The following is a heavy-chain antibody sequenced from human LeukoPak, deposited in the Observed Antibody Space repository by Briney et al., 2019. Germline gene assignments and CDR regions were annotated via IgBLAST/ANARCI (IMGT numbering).Heavy chain of an antibody. Sequence: SVKVSCKASGGTFSFYAINWVRQAPGQGLEWMGRIIPIPGMANYAQKFHGRVTITADSSTSTAYMEVSSLRSEDTAVYYCARAVVVARGLMAYFDYWGQGTLVTVSS. V-gene: IGHV1-69*04. CDR1: GGTFSFYA. D-gene: IGHD3-10*01. J-gene: IGHJ4*02. CDR3: ARAVVVARGLMAYFDY. CDR2: IIPIPGMA.